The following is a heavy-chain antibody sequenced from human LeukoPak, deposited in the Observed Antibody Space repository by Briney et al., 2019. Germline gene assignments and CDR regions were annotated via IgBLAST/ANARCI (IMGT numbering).Heavy chain of an antibody. V-gene: IGHV4-59*08. D-gene: IGHD2-2*01. CDR3: ARRYCIGTSCYDAFDI. Sequence: SETLSLTCTVSGGSISSYYWSWIRQPPGKGLEWIGYIYYSGSTNYNPSLKSRVTISVDTSKNQFSLKLSSVTAADTAVYYCARRYCIGTSCYDAFDIWGQGTMVTVSS. CDR1: GGSISSYY. CDR2: IYYSGST. J-gene: IGHJ3*02.